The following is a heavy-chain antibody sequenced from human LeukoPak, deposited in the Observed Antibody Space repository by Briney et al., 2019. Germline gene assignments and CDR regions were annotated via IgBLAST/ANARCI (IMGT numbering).Heavy chain of an antibody. CDR3: ARGDSSGYYSAHAFDI. D-gene: IGHD3-22*01. J-gene: IGHJ3*02. CDR1: VGSISSYY. CDR2: IYYSGST. Sequence: SETLSLTCTVSVGSISSYYWSWIRQPPGKGLEWIGYIYYSGSTNYNPSLKSRVTISVDTSKNQCSLKLSSVTAADTVVYYCARGDSSGYYSAHAFDIWGQGTMVTVSS. V-gene: IGHV4-59*01.